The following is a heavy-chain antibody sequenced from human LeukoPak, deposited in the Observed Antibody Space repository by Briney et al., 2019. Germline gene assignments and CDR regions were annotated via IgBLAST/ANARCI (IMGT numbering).Heavy chain of an antibody. D-gene: IGHD6-19*01. V-gene: IGHV3-9*03. Sequence: PGGSLRLSCAASGFTFDDYAMHWVRQAPGKGLEWVSGISWNSGTIGYADSVKGRFAISRDNAKNPLYLQVNSVKAEDMALYYCANDGGRSGWYLFDYWGQGTLVTVSS. J-gene: IGHJ4*02. CDR3: ANDGGRSGWYLFDY. CDR1: GFTFDDYA. CDR2: ISWNSGTI.